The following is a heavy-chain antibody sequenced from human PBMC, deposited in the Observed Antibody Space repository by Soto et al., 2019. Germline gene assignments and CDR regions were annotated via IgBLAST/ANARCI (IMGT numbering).Heavy chain of an antibody. Sequence: HPGGSLRLSCAASGFTFSSYGMHWVRQAPGKGLEWVAVIWYDGSNKYYADSVKGRFTISRDNSKNTLYLQMNSLRAEDTAVYYCARDLLTSRSSLWFGELLPSWFDPWGQGTLVTVSS. CDR3: ARDLLTSRSSLWFGELLPSWFDP. CDR1: GFTFSSYG. CDR2: IWYDGSNK. J-gene: IGHJ5*02. V-gene: IGHV3-33*01. D-gene: IGHD3-10*01.